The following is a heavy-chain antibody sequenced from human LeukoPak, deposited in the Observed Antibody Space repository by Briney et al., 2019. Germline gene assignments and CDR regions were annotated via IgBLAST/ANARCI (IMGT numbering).Heavy chain of an antibody. Sequence: PSETLSLTCTVSGGSISSYYWSWIRQPPGKGLEWIGYIYYSGSTNYNPSLKSRVTISVDTSKNQFSLKLSSVTAADTAVYYCARGNYYHYMDVWGKGTTVTVSS. CDR1: GGSISSYY. CDR3: ARGNYYHYMDV. V-gene: IGHV4-59*08. CDR2: IYYSGST. J-gene: IGHJ6*03.